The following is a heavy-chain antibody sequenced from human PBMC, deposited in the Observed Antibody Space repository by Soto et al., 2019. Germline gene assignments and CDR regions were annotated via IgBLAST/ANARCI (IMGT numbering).Heavy chain of an antibody. CDR1: GFTFSSYV. V-gene: IGHV3-23*01. J-gene: IGHJ4*02. CDR2: ISGSGSGT. Sequence: EVQLLESGGGLVQPGGSLRLSCAASGFTFSSYVMSWVRQAPGKGLEWVSAISGSGSGTYYADSVKGRFTISRDNSKNTLYVPMNSLRAEDTAVYYCVKGRSGYDFDYWCQGTLVTVSS. D-gene: IGHD5-12*01. CDR3: VKGRSGYDFDY.